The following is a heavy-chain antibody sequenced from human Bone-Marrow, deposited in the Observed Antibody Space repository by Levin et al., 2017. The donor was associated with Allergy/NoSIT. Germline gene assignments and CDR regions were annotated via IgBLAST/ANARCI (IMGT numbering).Heavy chain of an antibody. V-gene: IGHV5-51*01. CDR3: AKHRELIAVAGQTYSFDH. J-gene: IGHJ4*02. Sequence: GESLKISCKGSGYTFTSYWVAWVRQRPGQGLEWMGLIYPGDSDLIYSPSFQGQVTISVDRSVSTAYLHLSSLKASDTDMYYCAKHRELIAVAGQTYSFDHWGQGTLVTVSS. CDR2: IYPGDSDL. D-gene: IGHD6-19*01. CDR1: GYTFTSYW.